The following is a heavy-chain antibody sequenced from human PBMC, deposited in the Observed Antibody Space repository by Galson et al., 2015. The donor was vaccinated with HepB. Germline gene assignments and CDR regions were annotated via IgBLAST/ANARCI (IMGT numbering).Heavy chain of an antibody. Sequence: SVKVSCKASGYTFTSYGFSWVRQAPGQGLEWMGWISAYNANTNYAQKLQGRVTMTTDTSTSTAYMELRSLRSDDTAVYYCARALAAPGIFYFDYWGQGTLVTVSS. D-gene: IGHD6-13*01. CDR2: ISAYNANT. V-gene: IGHV1-18*01. J-gene: IGHJ4*02. CDR3: ARALAAPGIFYFDY. CDR1: GYTFTSYG.